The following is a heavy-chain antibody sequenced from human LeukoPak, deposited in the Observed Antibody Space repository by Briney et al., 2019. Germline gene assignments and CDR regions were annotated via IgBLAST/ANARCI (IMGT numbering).Heavy chain of an antibody. D-gene: IGHD1-14*01. CDR1: GFTFSSYS. J-gene: IGHJ4*02. Sequence: GGSLRLSCAASGFTFSSYSMNWVRQAPGKGLEWVSYISSSSSTIYYADSVKGRFTISRDNAKNSLFLQMDSLKTEDTAVYFCARNRNLGGVTWFYSDYWGPGTLVTVSS. CDR3: ARNRNLGGVTWFYSDY. CDR2: ISSSSSTI. V-gene: IGHV3-48*01.